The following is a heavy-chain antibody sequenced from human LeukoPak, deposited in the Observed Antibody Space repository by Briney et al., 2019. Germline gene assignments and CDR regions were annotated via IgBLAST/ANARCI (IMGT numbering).Heavy chain of an antibody. CDR1: GYTFTSYD. Sequence: ASVKVSCKASGYTFTSYDINWVRQATGQGLEWMGWMNPNSGNTGYAQKFQGRVTMTRNTSISTAYTELSSLRSEDTAVYYCARGLRSSDNAFDIWGQGTMVTVSS. D-gene: IGHD6-19*01. CDR2: MNPNSGNT. J-gene: IGHJ3*02. CDR3: ARGLRSSDNAFDI. V-gene: IGHV1-8*01.